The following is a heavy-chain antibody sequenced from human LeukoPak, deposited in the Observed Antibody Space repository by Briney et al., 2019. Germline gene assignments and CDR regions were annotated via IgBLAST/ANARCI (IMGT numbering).Heavy chain of an antibody. CDR2: IYYSGST. D-gene: IGHD3-22*01. J-gene: IGHJ4*02. CDR1: GGSISSYY. Sequence: SETLSPTCTVSGGSISSYYWSWIRQPPGKGLEWIGYIYYSGSTNYNPSLKSRVTISVDTSKNQFSLKLSSVTAADTAVYYCARERGGSGYLDYFDYWGQGTLVTVSS. V-gene: IGHV4-59*01. CDR3: ARERGGSGYLDYFDY.